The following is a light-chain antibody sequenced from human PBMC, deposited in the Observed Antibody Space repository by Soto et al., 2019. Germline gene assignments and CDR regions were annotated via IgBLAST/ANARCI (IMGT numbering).Light chain of an antibody. V-gene: IGKV3D-11*01. Sequence: EDVLTQSPALLSLSPGERATLSCRASQGIGNYLAWYQQKPGQAPRLLIYDASNRATGIPARFSGSGSDTDFTLTIDSLEPEDSAVYYCQQRNFWPLTFGPGTRVEIK. CDR1: QGIGNY. CDR3: QQRNFWPLT. J-gene: IGKJ3*01. CDR2: DAS.